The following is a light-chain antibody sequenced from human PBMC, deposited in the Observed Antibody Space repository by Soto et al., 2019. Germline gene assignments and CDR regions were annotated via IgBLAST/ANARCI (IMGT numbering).Light chain of an antibody. CDR1: QSVNNR. CDR3: QQYNNWPWT. J-gene: IGKJ1*01. Sequence: EIVMTQSPATLSVSPGERGTLSCRASQSVNNRLAWYQQKPGQAPRLLIYGASIRATGVPARFSGSGSGTGFTLTISSLQSEDFALYYCQQYNNWPWTFGQGTKVDIK. CDR2: GAS. V-gene: IGKV3-15*01.